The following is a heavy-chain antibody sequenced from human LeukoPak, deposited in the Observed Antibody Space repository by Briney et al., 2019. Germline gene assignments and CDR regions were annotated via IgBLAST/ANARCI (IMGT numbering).Heavy chain of an antibody. CDR1: GFTFTSSA. J-gene: IGHJ6*02. CDR2: IVVGSGNT. D-gene: IGHD3-10*01. V-gene: IGHV1-58*02. Sequence: SVKVSCKASGFTFTSSAMQWVRQARGQRLEWIGWIVVGSGNTNYAQKFQERVTITRDMSTSTAYMELSSLRSEDTAVYYCAADHLYGSGSYTKGYYYYGTDVWGQGTTVTVSS. CDR3: AADHLYGSGSYTKGYYYYGTDV.